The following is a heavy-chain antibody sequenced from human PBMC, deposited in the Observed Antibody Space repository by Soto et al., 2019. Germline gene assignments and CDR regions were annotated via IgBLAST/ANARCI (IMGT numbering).Heavy chain of an antibody. CDR3: ARHGANMEAIEFYYMDI. V-gene: IGHV5-51*01. Sequence: GGSLKISCKRFGSTLANYWIAWVRQMPGKGLEWRGIIYLVDSDTRYSPSVQGQVTISAATSTNTVYRQWVRRRASATAMYYCARHGANMEAIEFYYMDIWGQGTPVTVSS. J-gene: IGHJ6*03. CDR1: GSTLANYW. D-gene: IGHD5-12*01. CDR2: IYLVDSDT.